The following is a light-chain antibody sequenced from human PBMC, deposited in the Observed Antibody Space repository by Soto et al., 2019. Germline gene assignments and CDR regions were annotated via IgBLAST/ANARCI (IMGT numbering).Light chain of an antibody. J-gene: IGKJ1*01. V-gene: IGKV1-39*01. CDR1: QSISNH. CDR2: AAS. Sequence: DIQMTQSPSSLSASVEDRVIITCRASQSISNHLNWYQQKPGKAPKLLIFAASSLQSGVPSRCSGSRSGPDFTLTISSLQPEDFATYYCQQSYSSPPTFGQGTKVDI. CDR3: QQSYSSPPT.